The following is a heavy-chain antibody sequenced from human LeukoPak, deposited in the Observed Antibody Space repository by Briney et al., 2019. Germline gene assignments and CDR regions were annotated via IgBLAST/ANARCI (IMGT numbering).Heavy chain of an antibody. D-gene: IGHD3-22*01. CDR2: ISGRGDNT. V-gene: IGHV3-23*01. J-gene: IGHJ4*02. CDR1: GFTFSSYA. CDR3: ARVSYDRIGYYFDY. Sequence: GGSLRLSCAGSGFTFSSYAMSWVRQAPGKGLVWVSTISGRGDNTYYADSVKGRFTISRDNSKNTLFLQMNSLRADDTAVYYCARVSYDRIGYYFDYWGQGTLVTVSS.